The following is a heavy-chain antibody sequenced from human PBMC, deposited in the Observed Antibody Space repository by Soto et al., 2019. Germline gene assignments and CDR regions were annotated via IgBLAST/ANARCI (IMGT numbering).Heavy chain of an antibody. V-gene: IGHV1-3*01. J-gene: IGHJ6*02. Sequence: ASVKVSCKASGYTFTSYAMHWVRQAPGQRLEWMGWINAGNGNTKYSQKFQGRVTITRDTSASTAYMELSSLRSEDTAVYYCARSQNPVSSSWYSSYYGRDGGGQGTTVTVS. CDR3: ARSQNPVSSSWYSSYYGRDG. CDR2: INAGNGNT. D-gene: IGHD6-13*01. CDR1: GYTFTSYA.